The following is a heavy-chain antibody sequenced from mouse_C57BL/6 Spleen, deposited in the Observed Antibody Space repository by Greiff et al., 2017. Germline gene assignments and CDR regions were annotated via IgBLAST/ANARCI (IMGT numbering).Heavy chain of an antibody. CDR2: IHPSDSDT. J-gene: IGHJ4*01. V-gene: IGHV1-74*01. D-gene: IGHD3-3*01. Sequence: VQLQQSGAELVKPGASVKVSCKASGYTFTSYWMHWVKQRPGQGLAWIGRIHPSDSDTNYNQKFKGTATLTVDKSSSTAYMQLSRLSSLGSAVYYFAMEGDVEAMDYWGQGTSGTVSS. CDR3: AMEGDVEAMDY. CDR1: GYTFTSYW.